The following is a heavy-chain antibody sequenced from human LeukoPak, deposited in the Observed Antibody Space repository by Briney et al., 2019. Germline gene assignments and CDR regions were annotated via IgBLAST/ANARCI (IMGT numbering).Heavy chain of an antibody. CDR2: INPNSGDT. CDR3: ARPNGAYYNWFDP. D-gene: IGHD2-8*01. Sequence: GASVKVSCKASGYTFTDYYIHWVRQAPGQGLEWMGRINPNSGDTNYAQNFQDRVTLTRDTSISTAYMELTNLRSDDTAVYYCARPNGAYYNWFDPWGQGTLVTVSS. V-gene: IGHV1-2*06. CDR1: GYTFTDYY. J-gene: IGHJ5*02.